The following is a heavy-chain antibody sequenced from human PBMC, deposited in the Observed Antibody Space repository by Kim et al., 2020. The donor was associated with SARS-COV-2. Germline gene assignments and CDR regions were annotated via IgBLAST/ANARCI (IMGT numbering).Heavy chain of an antibody. D-gene: IGHD1-1*01. CDR3: ASYLWKNNWFDP. CDR2: IYYSGST. Sequence: SETLSLTCTVSGGSISSSSYYWGWIRQPPGKGLEWIGSIYYSGSTYYNPSLKSRVTISVDTSKNQFSLKLSSVTAADTAVYYCASYLWKNNWFDPWAQGTLVTVSS. J-gene: IGHJ5*02. V-gene: IGHV4-39*07. CDR1: GGSISSSSYY.